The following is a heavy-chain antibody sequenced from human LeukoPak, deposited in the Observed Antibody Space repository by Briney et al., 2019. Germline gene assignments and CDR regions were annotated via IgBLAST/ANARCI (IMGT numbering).Heavy chain of an antibody. V-gene: IGHV4-38-2*02. J-gene: IGHJ6*03. CDR3: ARDLTVVVPAALLEYYYYYMDV. D-gene: IGHD2-2*01. Sequence: SETLSLTCTVSGYSISSGYYWGWIRQPPGKGLEWIGSIYHSGSTYYNPSLKSRVTISVDTSKNQFSLKLSSVTAADTAVYYCARDLTVVVPAALLEYYYYYMDVWGKGTTVTVSS. CDR1: GYSISSGYY. CDR2: IYHSGST.